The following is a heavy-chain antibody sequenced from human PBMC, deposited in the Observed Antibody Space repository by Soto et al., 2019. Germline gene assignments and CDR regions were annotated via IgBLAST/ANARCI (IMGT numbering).Heavy chain of an antibody. D-gene: IGHD6-19*01. J-gene: IGHJ4*02. CDR1: GGSISRSDYY. V-gene: IGHV4-31*03. CDR2: IYHSGST. CDR3: ARVSSPATTSGFAVDY. Sequence: QVQLQESGPGLVKASQTLSLTCTVSGGSISRSDYYWSWIRQHPGEGLEWIAYIYHSGSTYYNPSLKSRLTLSVDTSTNQFSLRLSSVTAADTAVYYCARVSSPATTSGFAVDYWGRGTQVIVSS.